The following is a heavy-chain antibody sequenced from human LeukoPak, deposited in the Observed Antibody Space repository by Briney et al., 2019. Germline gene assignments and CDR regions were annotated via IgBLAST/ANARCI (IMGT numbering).Heavy chain of an antibody. J-gene: IGHJ4*02. V-gene: IGHV1-58*01. CDR3: AADLRDISSWYVRSY. Sequence: ASGKVSCKGAGFTFTSCDVQWVRQARGQGLEGIGWIVVGSGNTNYAQKFQERFTITRDISTSTAYMELSSLRSEDTAVYYCAADLRDISSWYVRSYWGQGTLVTVSS. CDR2: IVVGSGNT. CDR1: GFTFTSCD. D-gene: IGHD6-13*01.